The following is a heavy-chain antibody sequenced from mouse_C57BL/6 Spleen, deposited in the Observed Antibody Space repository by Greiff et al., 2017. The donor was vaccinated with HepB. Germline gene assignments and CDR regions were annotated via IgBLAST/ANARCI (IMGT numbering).Heavy chain of an antibody. J-gene: IGHJ2*01. CDR1: GYTFTDYY. CDR2: INPNNGGT. CDR3: ANYYGSSYVYFDY. V-gene: IGHV1-26*01. Sequence: EVQVVESGPELVKPGASVKISCKASGYTFTDYYMNWVKQSHGKSLEWIGDINPNNGGTSYNQKFKGKATLTVDKSSSTAYMELRSLTSEDSAVYYCANYYGSSYVYFDYWGQGTTLTVSS. D-gene: IGHD1-1*01.